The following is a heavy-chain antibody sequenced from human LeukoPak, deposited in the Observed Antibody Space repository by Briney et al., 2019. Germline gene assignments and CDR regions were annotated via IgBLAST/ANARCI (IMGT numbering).Heavy chain of an antibody. Sequence: PGGSLTLSCPATGFTFTTSSMNWVRPPPGKGLEWVSSISSSSSYIYYADSVKGRFTISRDNAKNSLYLQMNSLRAEDTAVYYCARKGATIGDYWGQGTLVTVSS. J-gene: IGHJ4*02. CDR1: GFTFTTSS. D-gene: IGHD5-12*01. CDR3: ARKGATIGDY. V-gene: IGHV3-21*01. CDR2: ISSSSSYI.